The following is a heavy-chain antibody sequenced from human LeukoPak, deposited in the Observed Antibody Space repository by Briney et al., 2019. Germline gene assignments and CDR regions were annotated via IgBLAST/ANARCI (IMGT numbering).Heavy chain of an antibody. D-gene: IGHD3-3*01. CDR3: ARGNDFWSGYSGDAFDI. CDR1: GSSICSYY. V-gene: IGHV4-59*01. CDR2: IYYSGST. J-gene: IGHJ3*02. Sequence: PSETLSLTCTVSGSSICSYYWSWIRQPPGKGLEWIGYIYYSGSTNYNPSLKSRVTISVDTSKNQFSLKLSSVTAADTAVYYCARGNDFWSGYSGDAFDIWGQGTMVTVSS.